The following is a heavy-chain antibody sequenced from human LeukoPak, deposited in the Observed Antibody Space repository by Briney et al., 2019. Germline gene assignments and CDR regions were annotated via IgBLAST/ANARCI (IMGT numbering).Heavy chain of an antibody. CDR1: GFTFSNYA. Sequence: GGSLRLSCAAPGFTFSNYAMSWVRQAPGKGLVWVPRINSDGSSTSYADSVKGRFTISRDNAKNTLYLQMNSLRAEDTAVYYCARDHYNSSWYPNHYYYYYGMDVWGQGTTVTVSS. CDR2: INSDGSST. CDR3: ARDHYNSSWYPNHYYYYYGMDV. D-gene: IGHD6-13*01. V-gene: IGHV3-74*01. J-gene: IGHJ6*02.